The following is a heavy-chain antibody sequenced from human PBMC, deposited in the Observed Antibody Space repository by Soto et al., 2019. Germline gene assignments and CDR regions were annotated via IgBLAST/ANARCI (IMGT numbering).Heavy chain of an antibody. Sequence: PGESLKISCKGSGYSFTSYWIGWVRQMPGKGLEWMGIIYPGDSDTRYSPSFQGQVTISADKSISTAYLQWSSLKASDTAMYYCARRPPQYYYDSSGYSYVFDFWGQGTLVTVSS. CDR2: IYPGDSDT. CDR1: GYSFTSYW. J-gene: IGHJ4*02. V-gene: IGHV5-51*01. CDR3: ARRPPQYYYDSSGYSYVFDF. D-gene: IGHD3-22*01.